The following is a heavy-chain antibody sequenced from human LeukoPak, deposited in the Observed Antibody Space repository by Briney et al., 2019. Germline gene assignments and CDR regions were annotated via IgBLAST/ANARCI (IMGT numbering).Heavy chain of an antibody. D-gene: IGHD4-23*01. Sequence: GGSLRLSCAASGFTFSSYAMSWVRQAPGKGLEWVSSISGSTGSTYYADSVKGRSTISRDNSKNTVYLQMNSLRAEDTAVYYCAKSSGYGGNSVSDYWGQGTLVTVSS. CDR1: GFTFSSYA. J-gene: IGHJ4*02. CDR3: AKSSGYGGNSVSDY. CDR2: ISGSTGST. V-gene: IGHV3-23*01.